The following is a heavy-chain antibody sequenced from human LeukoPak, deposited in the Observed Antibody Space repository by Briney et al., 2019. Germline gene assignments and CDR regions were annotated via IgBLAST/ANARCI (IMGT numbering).Heavy chain of an antibody. V-gene: IGHV1-24*01. Sequence: RASVTVSCKVSGYTLTELSMHWVRQAPGKGLEWMGGFDPEDGETIYAQKFQGRVTMTEDTSTDTAYMELSSLRSEDTAVYYCATGHYDSSGFAGYWGQGTLVTVSS. CDR3: ATGHYDSSGFAGY. J-gene: IGHJ4*02. D-gene: IGHD3-22*01. CDR2: FDPEDGET. CDR1: GYTLTELS.